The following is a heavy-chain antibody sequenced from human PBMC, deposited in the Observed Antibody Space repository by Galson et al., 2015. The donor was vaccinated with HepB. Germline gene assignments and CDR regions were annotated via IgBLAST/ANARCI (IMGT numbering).Heavy chain of an antibody. J-gene: IGHJ4*02. CDR2: IGGGGGAT. CDR1: GFTFNTYA. CDR3: ASEYSGWYFDG. D-gene: IGHD1-26*01. V-gene: IGHV3-23*01. Sequence: SLRLSCAASGFTFNTYAMRWVRQAPGRGLEWVSAIGGGGGATFNADSVKGRFTVSRDNIKNARYLQMNSLRTEDTALYYCASEYSGWYFDGWGLGCLSTVS.